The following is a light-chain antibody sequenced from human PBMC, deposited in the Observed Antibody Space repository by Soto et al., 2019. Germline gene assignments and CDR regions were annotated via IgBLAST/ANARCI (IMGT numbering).Light chain of an antibody. CDR1: SGHSSYA. CDR2: LNSDGSH. J-gene: IGLJ3*02. Sequence: QLVLTQSPSASASMGGSVKLTCTLSSGHSSYAIAWHQQQPEKGPRYLMKLNSDGSHSKGDGIPDRFSGSSSGAERYLTISSLQSEDEPDYYCQTWGTGIPWVFGGGTKVTVL. V-gene: IGLV4-69*01. CDR3: QTWGTGIPWV.